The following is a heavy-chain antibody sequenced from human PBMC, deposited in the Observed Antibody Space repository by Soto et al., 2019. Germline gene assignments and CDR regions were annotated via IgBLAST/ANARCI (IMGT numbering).Heavy chain of an antibody. CDR3: ARRGTMVRGVMGAFDI. CDR2: IYYSGST. D-gene: IGHD3-10*01. Sequence: QLQLQESGPGLVKPSETLSLTCTVSGGSISSSSYYWGWIRQPQGKGLEWIGSIYYSGSTYYNPSLKSRVTISGDTSKSQFSLKLSSVTAADTAVYYCARRGTMVRGVMGAFDIWCQGTMVTVSS. CDR1: GGSISSSSYY. V-gene: IGHV4-39*01. J-gene: IGHJ3*02.